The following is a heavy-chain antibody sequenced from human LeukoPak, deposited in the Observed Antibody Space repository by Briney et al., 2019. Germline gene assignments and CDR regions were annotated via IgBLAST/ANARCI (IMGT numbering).Heavy chain of an antibody. V-gene: IGHV3-48*02. CDR1: GFTFSSYA. CDR2: ISSSSKI. J-gene: IGHJ5*02. Sequence: PGGSLRLSCAASGFTFSSYAMAWVRQTPGKGLEWLSYISSSSKINYADSVKGRFTISRDNAKNSLYLQMNSLRDEDTAVYYCARSANPGVHDFDPWGRGTLVTVSS. D-gene: IGHD6-6*01. CDR3: ARSANPGVHDFDP.